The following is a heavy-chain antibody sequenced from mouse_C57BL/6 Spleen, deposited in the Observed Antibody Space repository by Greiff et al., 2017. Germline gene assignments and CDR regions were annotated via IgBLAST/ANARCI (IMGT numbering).Heavy chain of an antibody. J-gene: IGHJ3*01. CDR2: IYPGNSDT. D-gene: IGHD5-2*01. CDR1: GYTFTSYW. V-gene: IGHV1-5*01. CDR3: TSEYAWFAY. Sequence: EVQRVESGTVLARPGASVKMSCKTSGYTFTSYWMHWVKQRPGQGLEWIGAIYPGNSDTSYNQKFKGKAKLTASASAMTAYMELSILTKEDAAVYYCTSEYAWFAYWGQETLGTVSA.